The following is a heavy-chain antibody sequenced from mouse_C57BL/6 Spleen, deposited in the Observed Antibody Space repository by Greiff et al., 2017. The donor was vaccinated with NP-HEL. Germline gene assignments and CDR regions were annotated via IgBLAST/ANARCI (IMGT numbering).Heavy chain of an antibody. CDR2: IWSGGST. D-gene: IGHD2-3*01. V-gene: IGHV2-2*01. CDR1: GFSLTSYG. J-gene: IGHJ2*01. Sequence: QVQLKESGPGLVQPSQSLSIPCTVSGFSLTSYGVHWVRQSPGKGLEWLGVIWSGGSTDYNAAFISRLSISKNNSKSQVFFKMNSLQADDTAIYYWARKGDGWPGRGYFDDWGQGTTLTVSS. CDR3: ARKGDGWPGRGYFDD.